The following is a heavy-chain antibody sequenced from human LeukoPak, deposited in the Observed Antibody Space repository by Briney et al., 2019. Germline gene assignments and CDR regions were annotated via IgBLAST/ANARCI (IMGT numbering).Heavy chain of an antibody. CDR2: VSSDGSID. CDR3: AELGITMIGGV. V-gene: IGHV3-30*18. J-gene: IGHJ6*04. Sequence: GGSLRLSCAASGFTFSSYGMHWVRQAPGKGLEWVAVVSSDGSIDYYADSVRGRFTVSRDNSKNTMYLQVNSLRAEDTAVYYCAELGITMIGGVWGKGTTVTISS. CDR1: GFTFSSYG. D-gene: IGHD3-10*02.